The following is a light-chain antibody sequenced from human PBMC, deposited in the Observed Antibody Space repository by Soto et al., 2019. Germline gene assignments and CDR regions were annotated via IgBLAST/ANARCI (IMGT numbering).Light chain of an antibody. CDR3: QQYGTSPRT. CDR2: GAS. CDR1: QSISSNY. V-gene: IGKV3-20*01. J-gene: IGKJ1*01. Sequence: EVVLTQSPGTLSLSPGERATLSCRASQSISSNYLVWYQQKPGQAPRLLIYGASSRATGIPDRFSGSGSGTDFTLTISRLGPEDFAVYYCQQYGTSPRTFGQGTKVDIK.